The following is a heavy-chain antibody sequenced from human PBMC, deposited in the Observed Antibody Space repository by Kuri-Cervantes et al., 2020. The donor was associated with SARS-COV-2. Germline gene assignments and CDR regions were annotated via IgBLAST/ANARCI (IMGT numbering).Heavy chain of an antibody. CDR2: IYYSGST. V-gene: IGHV4-39*01. D-gene: IGHD6-19*01. CDR1: GGSISSSSYY. CDR3: ARQGDGGSRAVAGTTEWGY. J-gene: IGHJ4*02. Sequence: SETLSLTCTVSGGSISSSSYYWGWIRQPPGKGLEWIGSIYYSGSTYYNPSLKSRVTISVDTSKNQFSLKLSSVTAADTAVYYCARQGDGGSRAVAGTTEWGYWGQGTRGTVSA.